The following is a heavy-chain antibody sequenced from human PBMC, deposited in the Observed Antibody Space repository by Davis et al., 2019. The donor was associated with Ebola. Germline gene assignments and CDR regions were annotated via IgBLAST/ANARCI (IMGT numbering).Heavy chain of an antibody. CDR3: VREASIAADFDY. J-gene: IGHJ4*02. CDR1: GFDFGFYS. Sequence: GESLKISCEGSGFDFGFYSMNWVRQSPGRGLEWVASITPTSSYSFYSESLKGRFTISRDNARGSLFLQMDSLGAEDTALYYCVREASIAADFDYWGQGTLVTVSS. V-gene: IGHV3-21*01. D-gene: IGHD6-13*01. CDR2: ITPTSSYS.